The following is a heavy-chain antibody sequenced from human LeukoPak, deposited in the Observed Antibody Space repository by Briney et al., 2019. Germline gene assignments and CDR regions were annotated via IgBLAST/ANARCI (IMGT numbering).Heavy chain of an antibody. D-gene: IGHD3-22*01. J-gene: IGHJ6*02. CDR1: GGSISSSSYY. CDR3: ARSYDSRGYYYYGMDV. Sequence: PSETLSLTCTVSGGSISSSSYYGGWIRQPPGKGLEWIGYIYYNGNTGYNPSLKSRVTISVDTSKNQFSLKLTSVTAADTAVYYCARSYDSRGYYYYGMDVWGQGTTVTVSS. V-gene: IGHV4-61*05. CDR2: IYYNGNT.